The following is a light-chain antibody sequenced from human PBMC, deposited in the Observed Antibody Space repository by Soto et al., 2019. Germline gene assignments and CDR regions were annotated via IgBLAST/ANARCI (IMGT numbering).Light chain of an antibody. CDR2: DAS. J-gene: IGKJ1*01. CDR1: QDIYSW. CDR3: QRYNSNART. Sequence: DIQLTQSPSTLSASVGDSVTITCRASQDIYSWVAWYQQKPGNAHKFLIYDASIWQRGVPSRLSGSGTGTELRRTVSRRQPDEFATYHCQRYNSNARTFGQGNTVDFK. V-gene: IGKV1-5*01.